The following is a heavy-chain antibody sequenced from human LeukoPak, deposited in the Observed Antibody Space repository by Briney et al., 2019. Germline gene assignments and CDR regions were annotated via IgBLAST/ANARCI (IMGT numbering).Heavy chain of an antibody. CDR3: GRHFGIRGLDR. J-gene: IGHJ2*01. CDR2: IYPGDSDT. D-gene: IGHD1-14*01. Sequence: GESLKISRKGTGYTLTSYWIGWVRQMPGNGLERMGTIYPGDSDTRYSPSFQGQVTISPATSLTTSHPQCGTLKAPDTAMYYLGRHFGIRGLDRWGGGTLVTVSS. V-gene: IGHV5-51*01. CDR1: GYTLTSYW.